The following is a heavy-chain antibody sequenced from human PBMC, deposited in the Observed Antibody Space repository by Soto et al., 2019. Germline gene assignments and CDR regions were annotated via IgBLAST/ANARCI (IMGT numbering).Heavy chain of an antibody. CDR2: INAGNGNT. V-gene: IGHV1-3*01. D-gene: IGHD1-7*01. J-gene: IGHJ6*02. Sequence: ASVKVSCKASGYTFTSYAMHWLRQAPGQRLAWMGWINAGNGNTKYSQKFQGRVTITRDTSASRDNLELSSLRYVDTAVDYCARAWNWSYYYCGMDVWGQGTTVTVSS. CDR3: ARAWNWSYYYCGMDV. CDR1: GYTFTSYA.